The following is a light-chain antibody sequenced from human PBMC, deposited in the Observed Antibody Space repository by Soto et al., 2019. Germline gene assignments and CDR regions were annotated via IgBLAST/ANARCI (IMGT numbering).Light chain of an antibody. Sequence: DIQMTQSPSSVSASVGDRVTITCRASQRISSWLAWYQQKQGKAPRLLIYAASTLQSGVPSRFRGSGYGTEFSLTISSLQPEDFATYYCQQANSLPATFGQGTKVEIK. J-gene: IGKJ1*01. CDR2: AAS. CDR1: QRISSW. CDR3: QQANSLPAT. V-gene: IGKV1-12*01.